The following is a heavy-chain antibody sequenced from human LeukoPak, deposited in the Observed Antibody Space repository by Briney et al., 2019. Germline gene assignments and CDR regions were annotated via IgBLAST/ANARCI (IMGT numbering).Heavy chain of an antibody. J-gene: IGHJ4*02. V-gene: IGHV4-39*01. Sequence: SETLSLTCTVSGFSIARATSYWGWVRQSPGKGLEWIATIHYSGSTCYNPSLRSRVSISVDTSRGQFSLDLTSVTAADTAVYYCTPYSGFDWHNYFDYWGQGALVTVSS. CDR3: TPYSGFDWHNYFDY. CDR1: GFSIARATSY. CDR2: IHYSGST. D-gene: IGHD5-12*01.